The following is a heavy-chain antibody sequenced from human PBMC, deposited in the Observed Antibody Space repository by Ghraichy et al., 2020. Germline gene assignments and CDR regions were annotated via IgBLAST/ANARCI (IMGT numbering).Heavy chain of an antibody. CDR3: AKGGRVSEWWQDLDH. V-gene: IGHV3-23*01. J-gene: IGHJ4*01. Sequence: GGSLRLSCVASGFTFNTHAMTWVRQAPGKGLEWASVISGSSDKTFHADSVKGRFTVSRDNFKNSVYLQMDSLRAGDTALYFCAKGGRVSEWWQDLDHWGRGTLVTVSS. CDR1: GFTFNTHA. D-gene: IGHD2-8*01. CDR2: ISGSSDKT.